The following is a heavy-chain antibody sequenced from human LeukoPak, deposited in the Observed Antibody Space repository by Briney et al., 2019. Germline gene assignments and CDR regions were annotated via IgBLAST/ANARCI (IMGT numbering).Heavy chain of an antibody. D-gene: IGHD2-2*01. CDR3: ARSGFCTSSSCYRESDGLDF. CDR1: GYNFISYC. J-gene: IGHJ3*01. V-gene: IGHV1-18*01. CDR2: VSGYNGNT. Sequence: ASVKVSCKASGYNFISYCVSWVRQAPGQGLEWMGWVSGYNGNTNYAQKMEYRVIMTTDPATSTAYMELRDLRSGDTAVYYCARSGFCTSSSCYRESDGLDFWGQGTMVTVSS.